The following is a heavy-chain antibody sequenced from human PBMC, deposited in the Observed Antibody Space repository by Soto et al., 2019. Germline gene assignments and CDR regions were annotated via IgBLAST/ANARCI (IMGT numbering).Heavy chain of an antibody. CDR1: GYTFNNYG. J-gene: IGHJ5*02. V-gene: IGHV1-18*01. Sequence: ASVKVSCKASGYTFNNYGISWVRQAPGQGLEWMGWISTYTGNTDYAQKLQGRVTMTTDTSTSTAYMELRSLRSDDTAVYYCARVPASHKGNWFDPWGQGTLVTVSS. D-gene: IGHD2-2*01. CDR2: ISTYTGNT. CDR3: ARVPASHKGNWFDP.